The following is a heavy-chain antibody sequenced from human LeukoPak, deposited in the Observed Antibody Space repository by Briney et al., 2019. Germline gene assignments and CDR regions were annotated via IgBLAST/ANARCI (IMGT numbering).Heavy chain of an antibody. CDR2: IIPIFGTA. CDR3: ARELGYCSSTSCLTDAFDI. J-gene: IGHJ3*02. Sequence: ASVKVSCKASGGAFSSYAISWVRQAPGQGLEWMGGIIPIFGTANYAQKFQGRVTITADKSTSTAYMELSSLRSEDTAVYYCARELGYCSSTSCLTDAFDIWGQGTMVTVSS. D-gene: IGHD2-2*01. CDR1: GGAFSSYA. V-gene: IGHV1-69*06.